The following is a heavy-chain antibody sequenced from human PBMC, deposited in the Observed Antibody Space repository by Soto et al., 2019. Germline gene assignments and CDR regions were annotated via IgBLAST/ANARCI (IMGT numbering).Heavy chain of an antibody. D-gene: IGHD5-18*01. Sequence: GASVKVSCKASGGTFSSYAISWVRQAPGQGLEWMGGIIPIFGTANYAQKFQGRVTITADKSTSTAYMELSSLRSEVTAVYYCARAMDTAMVTFAFDIWGQGTMVTVSS. V-gene: IGHV1-69*06. CDR3: ARAMDTAMVTFAFDI. CDR2: IIPIFGTA. CDR1: GGTFSSYA. J-gene: IGHJ3*02.